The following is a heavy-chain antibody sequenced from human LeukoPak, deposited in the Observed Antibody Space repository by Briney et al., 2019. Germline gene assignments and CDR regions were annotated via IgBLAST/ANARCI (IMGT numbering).Heavy chain of an antibody. Sequence: SETLSLTCTVSGDSISSYYWSWIRQPPGRGLGWIGYIHYSGSTNYNPSLKSRVTISVDTSKNQFSLKMTSVTAADTAVYYCARQGPGGRAFDIWAKGQRSPSLQ. D-gene: IGHD2-8*02. V-gene: IGHV4-59*08. CDR2: IHYSGST. CDR1: GDSISSYY. J-gene: IGHJ3*02. CDR3: ARQGPGGRAFDI.